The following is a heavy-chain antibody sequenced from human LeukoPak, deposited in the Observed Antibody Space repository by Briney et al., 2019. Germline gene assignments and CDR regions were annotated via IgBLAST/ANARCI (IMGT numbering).Heavy chain of an antibody. D-gene: IGHD6-13*01. CDR1: GGSISSSSYY. J-gene: IGHJ5*02. CDR2: IYDSGRT. V-gene: IGHV4-39*07. Sequence: PSETLSLTCTVSGGSISSSSYYWGWIRQPPGKGLEWIGRIYDSGRTYYNPSLKSRVTISVATSKTQFSLQLSSVTAADTAVYYCARDSPSSSSWYPSWFDPWGQGTLVTVSS. CDR3: ARDSPSSSSWYPSWFDP.